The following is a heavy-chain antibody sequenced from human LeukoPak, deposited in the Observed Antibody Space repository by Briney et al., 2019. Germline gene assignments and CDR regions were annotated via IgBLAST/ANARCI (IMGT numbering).Heavy chain of an antibody. CDR1: GFTFSSSF. Sequence: PGGSLRLSCAASGFTFSSSFMSWVRQTPGKGLEWVANIAQDGGEKNYVVSVEGRFTISRDNAKNSLYLEMNLLRAEDTAVYYCARDGGGPAAMSYYYYYYMDVWGKGTTVTVSS. CDR2: IAQDGGEK. CDR3: ARDGGGPAAMSYYYYYYMDV. J-gene: IGHJ6*03. D-gene: IGHD2-2*01. V-gene: IGHV3-7*01.